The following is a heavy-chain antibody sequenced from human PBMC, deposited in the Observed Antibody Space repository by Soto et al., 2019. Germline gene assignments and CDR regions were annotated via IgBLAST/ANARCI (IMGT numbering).Heavy chain of an antibody. CDR2: INHSGST. CDR1: GGSFSGYY. CDR3: ARGGGEKQQLVH. D-gene: IGHD6-13*01. J-gene: IGHJ4*02. Sequence: QVQLQQWGAGLLKPSETLSLTCAVYGGSFSGYYWSWIRQPPGKGLEWIGEINHSGSTNYNPSLKSRVPIPVDTSKNQFSLKLSSVTAADTAVYYCARGGGEKQQLVHWGQGTLVTVSS. V-gene: IGHV4-34*01.